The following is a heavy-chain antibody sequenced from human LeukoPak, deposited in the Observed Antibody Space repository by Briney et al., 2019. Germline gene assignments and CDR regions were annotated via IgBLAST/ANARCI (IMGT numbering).Heavy chain of an antibody. Sequence: EASVKVSCKASGYTFTTYSMHWVRQAPEQGLEWMGIINPNGGGTSCAQKFQGRVTMTRDTSTSTVYMELYSLRSEDTAVYYCAREGSSGYYYFDYWGQGTLVTVSS. CDR3: AREGSSGYYYFDY. CDR1: GYTFTTYS. D-gene: IGHD3-22*01. CDR2: INPNGGGT. J-gene: IGHJ4*02. V-gene: IGHV1-46*01.